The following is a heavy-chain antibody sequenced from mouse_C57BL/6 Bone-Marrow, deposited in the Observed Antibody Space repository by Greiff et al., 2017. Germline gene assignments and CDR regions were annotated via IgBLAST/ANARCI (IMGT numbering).Heavy chain of an antibody. CDR3: ARTRLLYYFDF. Sequence: VQLQQSGAELVKPGASVKLSCTASGFNIKDYYMHWVKQRNEQGLEWIGRIDPEDGETNYDQKFQGKATMTADKSSNTAYLTLRSLTSEDSALYYCARTRLLYYFDFWGPGTTLTVSS. CDR2: IDPEDGET. D-gene: IGHD6-1*01. J-gene: IGHJ2*01. CDR1: GFNIKDYY. V-gene: IGHV14-2*01.